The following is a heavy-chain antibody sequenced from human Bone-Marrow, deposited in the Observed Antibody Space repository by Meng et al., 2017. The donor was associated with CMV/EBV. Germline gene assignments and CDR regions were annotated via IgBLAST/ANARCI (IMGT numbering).Heavy chain of an antibody. D-gene: IGHD2/OR15-2a*01. V-gene: IGHV3-74*01. CDR1: GFTFSSYW. CDR3: ARVGPRTTFVGFSFDL. Sequence: GGSLRLSCAASGFTFSSYWMHWVRQAPGKGLVWVSRINGDGSSTAYADSVKGRFTISRDNGKNTLYLQMNSLRVEDTAVYYCARVGPRTTFVGFSFDLWGQGTLVTVSS. CDR2: INGDGSST. J-gene: IGHJ4*02.